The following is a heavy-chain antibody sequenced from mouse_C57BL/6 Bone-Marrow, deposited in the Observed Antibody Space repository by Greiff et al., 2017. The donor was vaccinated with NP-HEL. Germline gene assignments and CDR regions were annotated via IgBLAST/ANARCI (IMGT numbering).Heavy chain of an antibody. Sequence: QVHVKQPGAELVRPGSSVKLSCKASGYTFTSYWMHWVKQRPIQGLEWIGNIDPSDSETHYNQKFKDKATLTVDKSSSTAYMQLSSLTSEDSAVYYCARGRGRAMDYWGQGTSVTVSS. CDR2: IDPSDSET. CDR3: ARGRGRAMDY. V-gene: IGHV1-52*01. D-gene: IGHD3-3*01. CDR1: GYTFTSYW. J-gene: IGHJ4*01.